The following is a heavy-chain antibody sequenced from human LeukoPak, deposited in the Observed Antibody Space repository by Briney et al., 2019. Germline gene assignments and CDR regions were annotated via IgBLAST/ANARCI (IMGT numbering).Heavy chain of an antibody. CDR2: INHSGST. CDR1: GGSFSGYY. Sequence: SETLSLICAVYGGSFSGYYWSWIRQPPGKGLEWIGEINHSGSTNYNPSLKSRVTISVDTSKNQFSLKLSSVTAADTAVYYCARHRWGIVVPYYMDVWGKGTTVTISS. CDR3: ARHRWGIVVPYYMDV. V-gene: IGHV4-34*01. D-gene: IGHD2-15*01. J-gene: IGHJ6*03.